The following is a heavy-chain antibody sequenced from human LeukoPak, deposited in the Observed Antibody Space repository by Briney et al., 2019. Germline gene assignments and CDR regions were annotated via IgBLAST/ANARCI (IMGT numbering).Heavy chain of an antibody. CDR1: GGSFSGYY. D-gene: IGHD3/OR15-3a*01. J-gene: IGHJ4*02. CDR3: ARQTGSGLFILP. V-gene: IGHV4-39*01. Sequence: SETLSLTCAVYGGSFSGYYWGWIRQPPGKGLEWIGSIYYSGNTYYNASLKSQVSISIDTSKNRFSLKLTSVTAADTAVYYCARQTGSGLFILPGGQGTLVTVSS. CDR2: IYYSGNT.